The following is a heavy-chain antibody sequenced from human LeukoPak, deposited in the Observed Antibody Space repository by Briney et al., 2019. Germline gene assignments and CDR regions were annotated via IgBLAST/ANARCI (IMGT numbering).Heavy chain of an antibody. CDR2: IYSGGST. J-gene: IGHJ3*02. CDR3: ARDRRYCRSTSCSLGDDAFDI. Sequence: PGGSLRLSCAASGFTVSSNYMSWVRQAPGKGLEWVSVIYSGGSTYYADSVKGRFTISRDNSKNTLYLQMNSPRAEDTAVYYCARDRRYCRSTSCSLGDDAFDIWGQGTMVTVSS. D-gene: IGHD2-2*01. CDR1: GFTVSSNY. V-gene: IGHV3-53*01.